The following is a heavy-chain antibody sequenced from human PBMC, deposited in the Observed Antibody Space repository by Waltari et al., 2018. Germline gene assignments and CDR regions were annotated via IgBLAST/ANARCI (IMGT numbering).Heavy chain of an antibody. CDR3: ASRIPSDY. CDR2: KSYDGRNK. J-gene: IGHJ4*02. Sequence: QVQLVESGGGVVQPGRSLRLSCAASGFTFSSYAMHWVRQAPGKGLEWVAVKSYDGRNKYYADSVKGRFTISRDNSKNTLYLQMNSLRAEDTAVYYCASRIPSDYWGQGTLVTVSS. V-gene: IGHV3-30*01. D-gene: IGHD2-15*01. CDR1: GFTFSSYA.